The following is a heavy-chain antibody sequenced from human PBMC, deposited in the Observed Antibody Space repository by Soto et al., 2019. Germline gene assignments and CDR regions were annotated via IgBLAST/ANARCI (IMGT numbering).Heavy chain of an antibody. D-gene: IGHD3-22*01. Sequence: EVQLLESGGGLVQPGGSLRLSCAASGFTFSSYAMSWVRQAPGKGLEWVSAISGSGGSTYYADSVKGLFTISSNNSKNTLYPLMNSLRAEDTAVYCCAKDLLVTTYWFDYWGEGTMVTVSS. CDR2: ISGSGGST. CDR1: GFTFSSYA. V-gene: IGHV3-23*01. J-gene: IGHJ4*02. CDR3: AKDLLVTTYWFDY.